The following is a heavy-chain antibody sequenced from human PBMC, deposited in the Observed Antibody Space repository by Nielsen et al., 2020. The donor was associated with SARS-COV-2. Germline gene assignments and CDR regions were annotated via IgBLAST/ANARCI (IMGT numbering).Heavy chain of an antibody. V-gene: IGHV1-24*01. CDR2: FDPEDGET. CDR3: ARDWGHLEGWCWFDP. D-gene: IGHD2-8*02. J-gene: IGHJ5*02. Sequence: ASVKVSCKVSGYTLTELSMHWVRQAPGKGLEWMGGFDPEDGETIYAQKFQGRVTMTEDTSTDTAYMELSSLRSEDTAVYYCARDWGHLEGWCWFDPWGQGTLVTVSS. CDR1: GYTLTELS.